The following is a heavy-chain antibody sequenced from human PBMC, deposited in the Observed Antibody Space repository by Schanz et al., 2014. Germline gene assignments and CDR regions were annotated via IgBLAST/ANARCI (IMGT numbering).Heavy chain of an antibody. Sequence: QVLQVQSGAEVKKPGSSVKVSCKASGGTFSSYSINWVRQAPGQGLEWMGRIIPSLGLAKYEQKFQDKVTITADTSTTTAYMELSGLRSEDTAVYYCAGTYCSSTSCYTGYYYMDDWGKGTTVTVSS. CDR3: AGTYCSSTSCYTGYYYMDD. J-gene: IGHJ6*03. CDR2: IIPSLGLA. CDR1: GGTFSSYS. V-gene: IGHV1-69*02. D-gene: IGHD2-2*02.